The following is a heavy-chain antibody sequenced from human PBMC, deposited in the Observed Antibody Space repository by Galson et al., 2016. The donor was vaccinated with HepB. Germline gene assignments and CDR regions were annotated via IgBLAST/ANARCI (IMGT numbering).Heavy chain of an antibody. V-gene: IGHV3-64*04. CDR2: IRSTGDTT. CDR1: GFTFNNFA. CDR3: ARERWELLQGDRYYFDY. Sequence: SLRLSCAASGFTFNNFAMHWVRQAPGKGLEYVSGIRSTGDTTYNGDSVKDRFTISRDNAKNSLYLQMNSLRDEDTAVYYCARERWELLQGDRYYFDYWGQGTLVTVSS. J-gene: IGHJ4*02. D-gene: IGHD1-26*01.